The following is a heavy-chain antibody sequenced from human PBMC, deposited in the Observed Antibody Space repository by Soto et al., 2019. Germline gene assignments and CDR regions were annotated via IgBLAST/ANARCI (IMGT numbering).Heavy chain of an antibody. CDR2: MNEDGGTT. J-gene: IGHJ6*02. V-gene: IGHV3-74*01. D-gene: IGHD3-10*01. CDR3: ARDLSGRVDV. CDR1: GFTFSSYW. Sequence: SGVSLRLSCAPSGFTFSSYWMHWVRHPPEKGLVWVSRMNEDGGTTDYADSVKGRFRISRDNAKNTLYLQMNSLRVEDTAVYYCARDLSGRVDVWGQGTTVTVSS.